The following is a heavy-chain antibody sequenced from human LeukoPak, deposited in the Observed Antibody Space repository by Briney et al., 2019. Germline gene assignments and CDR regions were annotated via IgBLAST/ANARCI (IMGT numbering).Heavy chain of an antibody. V-gene: IGHV4-38-2*01. J-gene: IGHJ4*02. CDR3: ARTNYYGSGSYYNVGFDY. D-gene: IGHD3-10*01. CDR2: IYHSGST. Sequence: SETLSLTCAVSGYSISSGYYWGWIRQPPGKGLEWIGSIYHSGSTYYNPSLKSRVTISVDTSKNQFSLKLSSVTAADTAVYYCARTNYYGSGSYYNVGFDYWGQGNLVTVSS. CDR1: GYSISSGYY.